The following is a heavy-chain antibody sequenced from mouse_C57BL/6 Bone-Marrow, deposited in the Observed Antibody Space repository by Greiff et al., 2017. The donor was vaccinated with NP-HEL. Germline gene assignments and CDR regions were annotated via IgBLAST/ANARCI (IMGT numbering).Heavy chain of an antibody. CDR1: GFTFSSYA. CDR3: TRDRLSRGQYYFDY. D-gene: IGHD3-2*02. V-gene: IGHV5-9-1*02. CDR2: ISSGGDYI. J-gene: IGHJ2*01. Sequence: EVMLVESGAGLVKPGGSLKLSCAASGFTFSSYAMSWVRQTPEKRLEWVAYISSGGDYIYYADTVKGRFTISRDNARNTLYLQMRSLKSEDTAMYYCTRDRLSRGQYYFDYWGQGTTLTVSS.